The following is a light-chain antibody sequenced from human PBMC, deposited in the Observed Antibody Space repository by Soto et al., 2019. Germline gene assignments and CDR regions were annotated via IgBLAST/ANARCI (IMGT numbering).Light chain of an antibody. CDR3: QAWDSNTVV. CDR2: EDR. V-gene: IGLV3-1*01. Sequence: SYELTQPPSVSVSPGQTASITCWGDKLGDKFASWYQQKAGQSPVLVIYEDRKRPSGIPERFSASNSGDTATLTISGTQAMDEAAYYCQAWDSNTVVFGGGTKLTVL. CDR1: KLGDKF. J-gene: IGLJ2*01.